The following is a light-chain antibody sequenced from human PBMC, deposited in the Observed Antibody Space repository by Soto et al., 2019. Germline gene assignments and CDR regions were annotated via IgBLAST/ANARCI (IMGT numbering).Light chain of an antibody. Sequence: EIVLTQSPGTLSLSPGERATVSCRASQSVRSSLLAWYQQKPGQAPRLLISGASTRATGIPARFSGSGSGTEFTLTISSLQSEDFAVYFCQQYNHWPRTFGQGTKVDIK. CDR1: QSVRSS. V-gene: IGKV3-15*01. J-gene: IGKJ1*01. CDR2: GAS. CDR3: QQYNHWPRT.